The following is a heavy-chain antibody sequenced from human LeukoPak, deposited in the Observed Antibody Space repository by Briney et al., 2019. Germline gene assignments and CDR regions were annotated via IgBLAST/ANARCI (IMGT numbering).Heavy chain of an antibody. D-gene: IGHD5-18*01. V-gene: IGHV4-59*08. Sequence: PSETLSLTCTVSGSSITIYYWSWIRQPPGKGLEWLGYIYYTGSTDYNPSLKSRVTISVDTSKNQFSLRLSSVTAADTAVYYCARTPGGYSYGEIDYWGQGTLVTVSS. CDR3: ARTPGGYSYGEIDY. J-gene: IGHJ4*02. CDR2: IYYTGST. CDR1: GSSITIYY.